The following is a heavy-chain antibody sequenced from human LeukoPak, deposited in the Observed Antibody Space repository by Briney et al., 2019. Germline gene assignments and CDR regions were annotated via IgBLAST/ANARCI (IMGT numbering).Heavy chain of an antibody. V-gene: IGHV4-34*01. CDR1: GGSFSGYY. CDR2: INHSGST. Sequence: SETLSLTCAVYGGSFSGYYWSWIRQPPGKGLEWIGEINHSGSTNYNPSLKSRVTISVDTSKNQFSLKLSSVTAADTAVYYCARSQRAGYNVYYFDSWGQGTLVTVSS. CDR3: ARSQRAGYNVYYFDS. J-gene: IGHJ4*02. D-gene: IGHD5-24*01.